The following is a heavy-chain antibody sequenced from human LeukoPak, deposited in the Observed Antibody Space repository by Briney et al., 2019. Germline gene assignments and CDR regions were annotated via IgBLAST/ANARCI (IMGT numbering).Heavy chain of an antibody. CDR1: GFTFSNYW. V-gene: IGHV3-7*01. CDR3: ARDQGSMIVVRTTTWYFDL. J-gene: IGHJ2*01. D-gene: IGHD3-22*01. Sequence: GRSLRLSCAASGFTFSNYWMSWVRQAPGQGLEWLANINKDGSEMYYVDSVKGRFTISRDNGKNSLYLQINSLRADDTAVYYCARDQGSMIVVRTTTWYFDLWGRGTLVTVSS. CDR2: INKDGSEM.